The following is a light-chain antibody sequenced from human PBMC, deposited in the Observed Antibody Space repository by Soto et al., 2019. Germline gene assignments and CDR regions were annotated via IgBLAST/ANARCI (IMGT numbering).Light chain of an antibody. V-gene: IGKV3-20*01. J-gene: IGKJ1*01. CDR2: AVS. CDR3: QHFGDSVWT. CDR1: QSVSSSS. Sequence: DIVLTQSPGTLSLSPGQRATLSCRAIQSVSSSSVAWYRQRPGQAPRLLIYAVSSRAIDTPDRFSGSGSGTDFTLTIISLEPEDFAVYYCQHFGDSVWTFGQGTKVDIK.